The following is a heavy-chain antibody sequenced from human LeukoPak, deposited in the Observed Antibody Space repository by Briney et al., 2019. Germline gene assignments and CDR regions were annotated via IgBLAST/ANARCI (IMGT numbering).Heavy chain of an antibody. CDR2: IRYDGSNK. D-gene: IGHD3-22*01. J-gene: IGHJ4*02. V-gene: IGHV3-30*02. CDR1: GFTFSSYG. Sequence: GGSLRLSCAASGFTFSSYGMHWVRQAPGKGLEWVAFIRYDGSNKYYADSVKGRFTISRDNSKNTLYLQMNSLRAEDTAVYYCAKDEKDYYDSSGLDCWGQGTLVTVSS. CDR3: AKDEKDYYDSSGLDC.